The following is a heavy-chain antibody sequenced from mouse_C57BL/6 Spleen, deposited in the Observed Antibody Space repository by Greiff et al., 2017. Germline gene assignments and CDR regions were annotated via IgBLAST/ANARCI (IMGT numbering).Heavy chain of an antibody. CDR3: AREGLGPWFAY. J-gene: IGHJ3*01. D-gene: IGHD4-1*01. Sequence: VHVKQSGPELVKPGASVKIPCKASGYTFTDYNMDWVKQSHGKSLEWIGDINPNNGGTIYNQKFKGKATSTVDKSSSTAYMELRSLTSEDTAVYYCAREGLGPWFAYWGQGTLVTVSA. CDR2: INPNNGGT. CDR1: GYTFTDYN. V-gene: IGHV1-18*01.